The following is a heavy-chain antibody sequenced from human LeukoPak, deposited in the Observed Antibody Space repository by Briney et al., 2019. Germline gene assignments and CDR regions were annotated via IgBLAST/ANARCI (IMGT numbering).Heavy chain of an antibody. Sequence: PGGSLRLSCAASGFTFSSYAMSWVRQAPGKGLEWVSGISGSGGNTHYADSVKGRFTISRDSSKNTLYMEMNSLRAEDTAVYYCAKTHSGNYIGGAFDIWGQGTMVTVSS. CDR1: GFTFSSYA. CDR2: ISGSGGNT. CDR3: AKTHSGNYIGGAFDI. V-gene: IGHV3-23*01. D-gene: IGHD1-7*01. J-gene: IGHJ3*02.